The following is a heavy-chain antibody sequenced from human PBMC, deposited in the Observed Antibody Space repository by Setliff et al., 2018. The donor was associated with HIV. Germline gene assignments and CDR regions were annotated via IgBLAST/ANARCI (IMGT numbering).Heavy chain of an antibody. D-gene: IGHD6-6*01. J-gene: IGHJ4*02. CDR1: GYTLSELS. Sequence: ASVKVSCKVSGYTLSELSRHWVRQAPGKGLEWMGGFNPEDDETLYAQKFQGRVTMTEDTSADTAYVELSSLRSDDTAVYYCATGSAARPFDYWGQGTLVTVS. V-gene: IGHV1-24*01. CDR3: ATGSAARPFDY. CDR2: FNPEDDET.